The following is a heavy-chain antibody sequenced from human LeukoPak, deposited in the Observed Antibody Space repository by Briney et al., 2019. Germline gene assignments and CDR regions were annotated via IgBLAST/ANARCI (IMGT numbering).Heavy chain of an antibody. D-gene: IGHD1-26*01. V-gene: IGHV3-66*02. Sequence: GGSLRLSCAASGFTVSSNYMSWVRQAPGKGLEWVSVIYSGGSKYYADSVKGRFTISRDHSKTTLYLQMNSMRAEDTAVYYCARDLGGSYDEGAFDIWGQGTMVTVSS. CDR3: ARDLGGSYDEGAFDI. CDR1: GFTVSSNY. J-gene: IGHJ3*02. CDR2: IYSGGSK.